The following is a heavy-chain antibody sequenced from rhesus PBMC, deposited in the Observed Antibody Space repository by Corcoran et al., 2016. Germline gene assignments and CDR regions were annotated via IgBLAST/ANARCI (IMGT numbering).Heavy chain of an antibody. CDR3: ASAYGLDS. CDR2: IYGGSGIT. Sequence: QVQLQESGPGLVKPSETLSLTCAVSGGSISSTYWNWIRQPPGKGLAWIGRIYGGSGITTYNPSLTSRVTISTDTSKNQCSLKLSSVTAADTAVYYCASAYGLDSWGQVVVVTVSS. V-gene: IGHV4-147*01. J-gene: IGHJ6*01. CDR1: GGSISSTY.